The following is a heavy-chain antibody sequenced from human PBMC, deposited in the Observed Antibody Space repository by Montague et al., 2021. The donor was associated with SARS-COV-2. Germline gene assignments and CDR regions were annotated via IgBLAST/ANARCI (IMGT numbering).Heavy chain of an antibody. V-gene: IGHV3-53*04. CDR3: ARDNGDYEGGYYYGMDV. CDR1: GFTVSSNY. D-gene: IGHD4-17*01. Sequence: SLRLSCAASGFTVSSNYMSWVRQAPVKGLEWVSVIYSGGSTYYAXSVKGRFTISRHNSKNTLYLQMNSLRAEDTAVYYCARDNGDYEGGYYYGMDVWGQGTTVTVSS. CDR2: IYSGGST. J-gene: IGHJ6*02.